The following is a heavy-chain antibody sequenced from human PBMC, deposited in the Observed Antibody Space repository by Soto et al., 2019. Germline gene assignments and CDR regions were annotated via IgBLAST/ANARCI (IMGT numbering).Heavy chain of an antibody. CDR1: GGSISSSSYY. Sequence: SETLSLTCTVSGGSISSSSYYWGWIRQPPGKGLEWIGSIYYSGSTYYNPSLKSRVTISVDTSKNQFSLKLSCVTAADTAVYYCATWAATGEQPANFDSWGQGTLV. J-gene: IGHJ4*02. CDR2: IYYSGST. V-gene: IGHV4-39*01. D-gene: IGHD3-16*01. CDR3: ATWAATGEQPANFDS.